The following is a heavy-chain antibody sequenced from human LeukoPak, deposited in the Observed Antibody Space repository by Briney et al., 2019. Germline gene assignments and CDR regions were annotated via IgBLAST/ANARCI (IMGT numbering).Heavy chain of an antibody. CDR3: ARDVRYCSSTSCAINDY. V-gene: IGHV3-7*03. D-gene: IGHD2-2*01. J-gene: IGHJ4*02. Sequence: RGGSLRLSCAASGFTFSSYWMSWVRQAPGKGLEWVANIKQDGSEKYYVDSVKGRFTISRDNAKNSLYLQMNSLRAEDTAVYYCARDVRYCSSTSCAINDYWGQGTLVTVSS. CDR1: GFTFSSYW. CDR2: IKQDGSEK.